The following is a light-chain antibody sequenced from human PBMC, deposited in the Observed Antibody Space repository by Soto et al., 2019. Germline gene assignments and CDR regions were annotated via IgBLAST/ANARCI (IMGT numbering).Light chain of an antibody. V-gene: IGKV1-5*03. CDR2: KAS. J-gene: IGKJ1*01. Sequence: DIQMTQSPSTLSASVGDRVTITCRASQSIRSWLAWYQQKPGKAPKLLIYKASSLESGVPSRFSGSGSGTEFTHTISRLQSDDFGSYYCQLYGSYSPWTFGQGTKVEIK. CDR1: QSIRSW. CDR3: QLYGSYSPWT.